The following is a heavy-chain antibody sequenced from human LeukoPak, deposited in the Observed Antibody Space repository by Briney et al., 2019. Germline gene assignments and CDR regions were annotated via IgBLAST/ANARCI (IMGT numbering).Heavy chain of an antibody. D-gene: IGHD5-24*01. CDR2: IYYSGST. CDR3: ARRRVDGYTDY. V-gene: IGHV4-59*08. CDR1: GGSISSYY. Sequence: SETLSLTCTVSGGSISSYYWSWIRQPPGKELEWIGYIYYSGSTNYNPSLKSRVTISVDMSKNQFSLKLTSVTAADTAVYYCARRRVDGYTDYWGQGTLVTVSS. J-gene: IGHJ4*02.